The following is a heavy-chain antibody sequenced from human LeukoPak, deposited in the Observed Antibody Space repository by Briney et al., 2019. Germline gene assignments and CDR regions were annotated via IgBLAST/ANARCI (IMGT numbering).Heavy chain of an antibody. D-gene: IGHD3-10*01. V-gene: IGHV3-33*01. J-gene: IGHJ3*02. CDR2: IWYDGSNK. CDR1: GFTFSSYG. CDR3: ARERDYYGSGREAFDI. Sequence: GRSLRLSCAASGFTFSSYGMHWVRQAPGKGLEWVAVIWYDGSNKYYADSVKGRFTISRDNSMNTLYLQMNSLRAEDTAVYYCARERDYYGSGREAFDIWGQGTMVTVSS.